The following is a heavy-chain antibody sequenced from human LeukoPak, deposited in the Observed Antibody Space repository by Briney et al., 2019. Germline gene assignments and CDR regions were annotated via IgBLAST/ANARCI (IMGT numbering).Heavy chain of an antibody. CDR3: AKRMHMITFGGVIADAFDI. V-gene: IGHV3-23*01. D-gene: IGHD3-16*02. J-gene: IGHJ3*02. Sequence: QPGGSLRLSCAASGFTFSDYYMSWVRQAPGKGLEWVSAISGSGGSTYYADSVKGRFTISRDNSKNTLYLQMNRLRAEDTAVYYCAKRMHMITFGGVIADAFDIWGQGTMVTVSS. CDR2: ISGSGGST. CDR1: GFTFSDYY.